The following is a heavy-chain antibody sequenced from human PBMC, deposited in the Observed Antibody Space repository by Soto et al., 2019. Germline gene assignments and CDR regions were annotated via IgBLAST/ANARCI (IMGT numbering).Heavy chain of an antibody. J-gene: IGHJ4*02. D-gene: IGHD2-2*01. Sequence: PSQTLSLTCAISGDRVSGNSAAWNCIMQSPSRGLEWLGRTYYRSKWYNDYGVSVKSRITIEPDTSKNQFSLQLNSVTPEDTAVYYCARDWTSSHFDCWGQGTLVTVSS. CDR3: ARDWTSSHFDC. CDR2: TYYRSKWYN. V-gene: IGHV6-1*01. CDR1: GDRVSGNSAA.